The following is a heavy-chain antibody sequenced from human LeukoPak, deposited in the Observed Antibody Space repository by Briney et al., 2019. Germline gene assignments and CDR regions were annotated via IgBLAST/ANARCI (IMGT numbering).Heavy chain of an antibody. Sequence: SETLSLTCTVSGGSINSRSYYWGWIRQPPGKGLEWIGEINHSGSTNYNPSLKSRVTISVDTSKNQFSLKLSSVTAADTAVYYCARVLVVPAAIRDWVYMDVWGQGTTVTVSS. CDR2: INHSGST. V-gene: IGHV4-39*07. CDR3: ARVLVVPAAIRDWVYMDV. D-gene: IGHD2-2*02. J-gene: IGHJ6*03. CDR1: GGSINSRSYY.